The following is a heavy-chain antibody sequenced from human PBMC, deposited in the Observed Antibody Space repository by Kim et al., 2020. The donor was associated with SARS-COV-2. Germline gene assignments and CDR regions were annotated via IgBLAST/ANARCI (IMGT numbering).Heavy chain of an antibody. CDR1: GYIFNSYG. J-gene: IGHJ1*01. CDR2: ISNYNGDT. D-gene: IGHD2-15*01. V-gene: IGHV1-18*01. CDR3: ARGGYYDSVGRDYFQH. Sequence: ASVKVSCKASGYIFNSYGLSWVRQAPGQGLEWMGWISNYNGDTKYSQKLQGRVTLTTDTSTSTAYMELRSLRSDDTALYYCARGGYYDSVGRDYFQHWGQGTLVIVSS.